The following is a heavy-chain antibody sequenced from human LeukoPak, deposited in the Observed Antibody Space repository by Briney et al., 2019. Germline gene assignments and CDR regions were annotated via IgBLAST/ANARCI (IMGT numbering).Heavy chain of an antibody. CDR3: ARDGDYYDSSGYSSYYFDY. CDR2: ISYDGSNK. J-gene: IGHJ4*02. Sequence: GRSLRLSCAASGFTFSSYAMHWVRQAPGKGLEWVAVISYDGSNKYYADSVKGRFTISRDNSKNTLYLQMNSLRAEDTAVYYCARDGDYYDSSGYSSYYFDYWGQGTLVTVSS. V-gene: IGHV3-30*04. D-gene: IGHD3-22*01. CDR1: GFTFSSYA.